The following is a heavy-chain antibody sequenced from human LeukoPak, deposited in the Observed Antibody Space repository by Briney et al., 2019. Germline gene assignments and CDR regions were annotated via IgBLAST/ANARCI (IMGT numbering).Heavy chain of an antibody. D-gene: IGHD2-2*01. V-gene: IGHV3-23*01. CDR2: ISSSGNST. J-gene: IGHJ6*03. Sequence: GGSLRLSCAASGFTFSRHAINWVRQAPGKGLEWVSAISSSGNSTYYADSVRGRFTISRDNSESTLYLQMNSLRAEDTAVYYCAKLEVVPVASDYDCYYMDVWGKGTTVTVSS. CDR3: AKLEVVPVASDYDCYYMDV. CDR1: GFTFSRHA.